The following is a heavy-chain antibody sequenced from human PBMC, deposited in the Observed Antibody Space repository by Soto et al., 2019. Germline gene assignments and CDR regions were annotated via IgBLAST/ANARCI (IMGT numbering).Heavy chain of an antibody. J-gene: IGHJ3*02. V-gene: IGHV3-33*01. CDR3: AFGYDSSGLWAYYAFDI. Sequence: QVQLVESGGGVVQPGRSLRLSCAASGFTFSSYGMHWVRQAPGKGLEWVAVIWYDGSNKYYADSVKGRFTISRDNSKNTLYLQMNSLRAEDTAVYYCAFGYDSSGLWAYYAFDIWGQGTMVTVSS. CDR2: IWYDGSNK. CDR1: GFTFSSYG. D-gene: IGHD3-22*01.